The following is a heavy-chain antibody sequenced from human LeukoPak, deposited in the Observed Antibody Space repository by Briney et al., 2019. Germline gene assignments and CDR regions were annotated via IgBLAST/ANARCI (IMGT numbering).Heavy chain of an antibody. CDR2: ISYDGSNE. J-gene: IGHJ2*01. D-gene: IGHD1/OR15-1a*01. CDR1: GFTFSSYV. V-gene: IGHV3-30*04. CDR3: ARGTTDWYFDL. Sequence: GGSLRLSCAASGFTFSSYVMHWVRQAPGKGLEWVAIISYDGSNEYYADSVKGRFTISRDNAKNSLYLQMNSLRAEDTAVYYCARGTTDWYFDLWGRGTLVTVSS.